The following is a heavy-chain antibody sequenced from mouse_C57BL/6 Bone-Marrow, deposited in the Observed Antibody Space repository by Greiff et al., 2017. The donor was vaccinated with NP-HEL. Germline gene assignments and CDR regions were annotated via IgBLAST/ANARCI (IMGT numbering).Heavy chain of an antibody. V-gene: IGHV1-76*01. J-gene: IGHJ4*01. D-gene: IGHD1-1*02. CDR2: IYPGSGNT. CDR1: GYTFTDYY. Sequence: QVQLQQSGAELVRPGASVKLSCKASGYTFTDYYINWVKQRPGQGLEWIARIYPGSGNTYYNEKFKGKATLTAEKSSSTAYMQLSSLTSEDSAVYFCARGPYYGRYYYAMDYWGQGTSVTVSS. CDR3: ARGPYYGRYYYAMDY.